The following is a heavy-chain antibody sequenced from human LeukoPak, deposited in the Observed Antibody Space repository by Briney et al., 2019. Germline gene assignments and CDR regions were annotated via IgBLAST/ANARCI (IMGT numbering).Heavy chain of an antibody. CDR2: IYYSGST. CDR3: ARLYCGSTSCYSPFDY. Sequence: SETLSLTCTVSGGSISSFCWSWIRQPPGRGLEWIGCIYYSGSTNYNPSLKSRVTISVDTSKNQFSLKLSSVTAADTAVYYCARLYCGSTSCYSPFDYWGQGTLVTVSS. J-gene: IGHJ4*02. D-gene: IGHD2-2*02. CDR1: GGSISSFC. V-gene: IGHV4-59*08.